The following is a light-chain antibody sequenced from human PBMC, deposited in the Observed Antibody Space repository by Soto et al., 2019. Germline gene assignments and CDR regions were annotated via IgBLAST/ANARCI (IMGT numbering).Light chain of an antibody. CDR2: AAS. V-gene: IGKV1-39*01. J-gene: IGKJ5*01. CDR3: KQTHAVPLT. CDR1: QPIGNY. Sequence: CRACQPIGNYLNWYQQKPGEAPKVLIFAASSLRSGVPSRFSGSGYGTDFTLTINNLHPEDSATYYCKQTHAVPLTFGQGTLLEIK.